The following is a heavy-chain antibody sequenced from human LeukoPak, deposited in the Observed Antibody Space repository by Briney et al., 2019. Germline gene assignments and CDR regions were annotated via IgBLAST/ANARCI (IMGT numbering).Heavy chain of an antibody. V-gene: IGHV1-18*01. Sequence: GASVNVSCKASVYTFTSYGISWVRQAPGQGLEWMGWISAYNGNTNYAQKLQGRVTMTTDTSTSTAYMELRSLRSDDTAVYYCARAMLPYYDFWSGYFPDFDYWGQGTLVTVSS. CDR2: ISAYNGNT. CDR1: VYTFTSYG. CDR3: ARAMLPYYDFWSGYFPDFDY. D-gene: IGHD3-3*01. J-gene: IGHJ4*02.